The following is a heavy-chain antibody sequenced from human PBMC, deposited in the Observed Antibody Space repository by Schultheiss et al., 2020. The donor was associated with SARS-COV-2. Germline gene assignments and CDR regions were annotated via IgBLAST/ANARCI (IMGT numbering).Heavy chain of an antibody. V-gene: IGHV3-23*01. CDR3: ARDRIRGYYYMDV. CDR2: ISGSGGST. Sequence: GGSLRLSCAASGFTFSSYAMHWVRQAPGKGLEWVSAISGSGGSTYYADSVKGRFTISRDNSKNTLYLQMNSLRAEDTAVYYCARDRIRGYYYMDVWGKGTTVTVSS. J-gene: IGHJ6*03. D-gene: IGHD1-14*01. CDR1: GFTFSSYA.